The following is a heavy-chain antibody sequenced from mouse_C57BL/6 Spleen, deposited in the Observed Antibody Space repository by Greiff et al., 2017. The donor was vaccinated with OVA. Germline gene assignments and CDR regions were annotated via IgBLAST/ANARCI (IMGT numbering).Heavy chain of an antibody. CDR1: GFTFSSYA. J-gene: IGHJ1*03. V-gene: IGHV5-4*01. CDR3: ARGAFYGRSYRGWYFDV. Sequence: DVQLVESGGGLVKPGGSLKLSCAASGFTFSSYAMSWVRQTPEKRLEWVATISDGGSYTYYPDNVKGRFTISRDNAKNNLYLQMSHLKSEDTAMYYCARGAFYGRSYRGWYFDVWGTGTTVTVSS. D-gene: IGHD1-1*01. CDR2: ISDGGSYT.